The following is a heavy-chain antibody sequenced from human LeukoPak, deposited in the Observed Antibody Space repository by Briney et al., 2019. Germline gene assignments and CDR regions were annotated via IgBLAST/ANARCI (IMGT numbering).Heavy chain of an antibody. Sequence: SETLSLTCTVSGASISSGNFHWSWIRQHPGKGLEWIGYIHHSGATYYNPPLKSRFTISVDTSKNQFSLKLSSVTAADTAVYFCARYEFTFDYWGQGTLVTVSS. J-gene: IGHJ4*02. D-gene: IGHD3-10*01. CDR1: GASISSGNFH. CDR3: ARYEFTFDY. CDR2: IHHSGAT. V-gene: IGHV4-31*03.